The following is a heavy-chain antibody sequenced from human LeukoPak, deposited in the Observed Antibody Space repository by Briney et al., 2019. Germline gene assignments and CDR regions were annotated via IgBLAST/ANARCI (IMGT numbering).Heavy chain of an antibody. CDR1: GGSFSDYY. CDR3: AYSSGFQQH. V-gene: IGHV4-34*01. Sequence: SETLSLTCAVYGGSFSDYYWSWMRQPPGKGLEWIGEINHSGSTNYNPSLKSRVTISVDTSKNQFSLKLSSVTAADTAVYYCAYSSGFQQHWGQGTRVTVSS. J-gene: IGHJ1*01. D-gene: IGHD3-22*01. CDR2: INHSGST.